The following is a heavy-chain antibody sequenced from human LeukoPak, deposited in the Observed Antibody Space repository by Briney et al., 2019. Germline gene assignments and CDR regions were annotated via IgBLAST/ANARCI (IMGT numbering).Heavy chain of an antibody. J-gene: IGHJ6*03. CDR3: ARDQAEGYYYGSGSPNRLPYYYYMDV. CDR1: GFTVSSNY. CDR2: IYSGGST. D-gene: IGHD3-10*01. Sequence: PGGSLRLSCAASGFTVSSNYMSWVRQAPGKGLEWVSVIYSGGSTYYADSVKGRFTISRDSSKNTLYLQMNSLRAEDTALYYCARDQAEGYYYGSGSPNRLPYYYYMDVWGKGTTVTVSS. V-gene: IGHV3-53*01.